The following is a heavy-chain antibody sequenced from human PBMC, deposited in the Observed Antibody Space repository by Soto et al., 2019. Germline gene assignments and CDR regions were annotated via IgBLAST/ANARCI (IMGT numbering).Heavy chain of an antibody. CDR3: ARPITGDMNRIDY. CDR2: IYYSGST. CDR1: GGSISSSSYY. Sequence: SETLSLTCTVSGGSISSSSYYWGWIRQPPGKGLEWIGSIYYSGSTYYNPSLKSRVTISVDTSKNQFSLKLSSVTAADTAVYYCARPITGDMNRIDYWGQGTLVTVSS. D-gene: IGHD7-27*01. J-gene: IGHJ4*02. V-gene: IGHV4-39*01.